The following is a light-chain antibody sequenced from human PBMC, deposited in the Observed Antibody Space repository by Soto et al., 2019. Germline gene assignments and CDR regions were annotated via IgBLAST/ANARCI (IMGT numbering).Light chain of an antibody. J-gene: IGKJ3*01. CDR2: AAS. V-gene: IGKV3-20*01. Sequence: IVLTQSPGTLSLSPGERATLSCRASQSVSVNSLAWYQQKGGQAPRLLIYAASTRATGVPDMFSGTGSGTDFALTISRLETDDSAVYYCQQYGGSPFTFGPGTKVDIK. CDR3: QQYGGSPFT. CDR1: QSVSVNS.